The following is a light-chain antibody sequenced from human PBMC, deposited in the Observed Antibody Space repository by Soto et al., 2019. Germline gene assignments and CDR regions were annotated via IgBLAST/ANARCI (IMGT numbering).Light chain of an antibody. Sequence: QSVLTQPASVSGSPGQSITISCTGTSSDVGGYNYVFWYQQHPGKAPKLMIYDVSNRPSGVSNRFSGSKSDNTASLTISGLQAEDEADYYCSSYTSSSTVIFGGGTKPTVL. CDR2: DVS. J-gene: IGLJ2*01. CDR1: SSDVGGYNY. CDR3: SSYTSSSTVI. V-gene: IGLV2-14*01.